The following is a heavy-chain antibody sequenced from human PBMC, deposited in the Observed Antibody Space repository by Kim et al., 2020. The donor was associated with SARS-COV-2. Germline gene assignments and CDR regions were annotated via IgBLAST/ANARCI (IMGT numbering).Heavy chain of an antibody. CDR1: GGTFRTFA. D-gene: IGHD1-1*01. Sequence: KISCRPSGGTFRTFAFSWVRQAPGQGPVWMGGIIPVYASPTYAQNFQGRVTITADESTSMVYMELRSLTSDDTAVYYCARGGGGATATTKSYFYAMDVWGHGTTVTVSS. CDR2: IIPVYASP. V-gene: IGHV1-69*01. CDR3: ARGGGGATATTKSYFYAMDV. J-gene: IGHJ6*02.